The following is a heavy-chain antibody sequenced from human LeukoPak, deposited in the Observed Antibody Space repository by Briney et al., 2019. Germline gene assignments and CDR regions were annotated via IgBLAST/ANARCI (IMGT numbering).Heavy chain of an antibody. J-gene: IGHJ4*01. CDR3: ARQSRDGSKTRGYYFD. CDR2: IYPADSDT. V-gene: IGHV5-51*01. CDR1: GYSFANYW. Sequence: GESLKISCKGSGYSFANYWIGWVRQMPGKGLEWMGTIYPADSDTTYSPSFQGQVTISADKSISTVYLQWSSLKASDTAMYYCARQSRDGSKTRGYYFD. D-gene: IGHD3-10*01.